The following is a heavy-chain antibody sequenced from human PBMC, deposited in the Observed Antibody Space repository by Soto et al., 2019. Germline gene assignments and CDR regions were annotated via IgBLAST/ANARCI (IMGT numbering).Heavy chain of an antibody. CDR3: ARDPTGYSGNWHHFQD. Sequence: EVQLVESGGGLVQPGESLRLSCAASGFAFSIYSMNWVRQAPGKGLEWISYITSSGSAIQYADSVQGRFIISRDNAKNSLYLQMNSLRAEDTAVYYCARDPTGYSGNWHHFQDRGQGTLVTVSS. V-gene: IGHV3-48*01. CDR1: GFAFSIYS. D-gene: IGHD6-13*01. J-gene: IGHJ1*01. CDR2: ITSSGSAI.